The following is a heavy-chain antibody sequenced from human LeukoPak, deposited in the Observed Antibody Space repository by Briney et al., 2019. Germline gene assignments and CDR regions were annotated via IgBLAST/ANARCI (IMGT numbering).Heavy chain of an antibody. CDR2: IKQDGSEK. CDR3: ARGPLGGYYYMDV. Sequence: GSLRLSCAASGFTFSSYWMSWVRQAPGKGLEWVANIKQDGSEKYYVDSVKGRFTISRDNAKNSLYLQMNSLRAEDTAVYYCARGPLGGYYYMDVWGKGTTVTVSS. V-gene: IGHV3-7*01. CDR1: GFTFSSYW. D-gene: IGHD1-26*01. J-gene: IGHJ6*03.